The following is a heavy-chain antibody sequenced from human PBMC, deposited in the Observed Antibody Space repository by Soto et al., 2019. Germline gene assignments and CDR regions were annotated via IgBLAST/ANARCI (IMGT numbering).Heavy chain of an antibody. D-gene: IGHD2-2*02. J-gene: IGHJ5*02. V-gene: IGHV4-34*01. CDR3: ARNKGYCSSTSCYNRNWFDP. Sequence: SETLSLTCAVYGGSFSGYYWSWIRQPPGKGPEWIGEINHSGSTNYNPSLKSRVTISVDTSKNQFSLKLSSVTAADTAVYYCARNKGYCSSTSCYNRNWFDPWGQGTLVTVSS. CDR1: GGSFSGYY. CDR2: INHSGST.